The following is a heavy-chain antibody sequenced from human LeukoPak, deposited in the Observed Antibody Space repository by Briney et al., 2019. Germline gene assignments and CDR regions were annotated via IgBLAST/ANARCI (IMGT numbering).Heavy chain of an antibody. V-gene: IGHV6-1*01. D-gene: IGHD6-13*01. J-gene: IGHJ4*02. Sequence: SQTLSLTCAISGDSVSSNSAAWNWIRQSPSRGLEWLGRTYYRSKWYNDYAVSVKSRITINPDTSKNQFSLQLNSATPEDTAVYYCARGLREYSSSWRPFDYWGQGTLVTVSS. CDR1: GDSVSSNSAA. CDR3: ARGLREYSSSWRPFDY. CDR2: TYYRSKWYN.